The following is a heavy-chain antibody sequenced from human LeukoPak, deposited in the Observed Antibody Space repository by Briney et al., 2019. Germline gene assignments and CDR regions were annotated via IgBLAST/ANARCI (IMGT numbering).Heavy chain of an antibody. CDR1: GFTFSSYA. Sequence: PGGSLRLSCAASGFTFSSYAMSWVRQAPGKGLEWVSAISGSGGSTYYADSVKGRITISRDNSKNTLYLQMNSLRAEDTAVYYCARTGRGITMIVVVILDYWGQGTLVTVSS. CDR3: ARTGRGITMIVVVILDY. J-gene: IGHJ4*02. CDR2: ISGSGGST. V-gene: IGHV3-23*01. D-gene: IGHD3-22*01.